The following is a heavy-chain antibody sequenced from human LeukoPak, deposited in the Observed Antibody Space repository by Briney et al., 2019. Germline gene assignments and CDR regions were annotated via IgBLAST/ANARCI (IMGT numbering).Heavy chain of an antibody. CDR1: GFTFSNYV. CDR2: IAHDGSNK. Sequence: VGSLRLSCAASGFTFSNYVMQRVRQAPGKGLEWVALIAHDGSNKYYADSVKGRFTISRDNSKNTLYLQMNSLRAEDTAVYYCARILDSAWGELGYWGQGTLVTVSS. J-gene: IGHJ4*02. V-gene: IGHV3-30*03. D-gene: IGHD6-19*01. CDR3: ARILDSAWGELGY.